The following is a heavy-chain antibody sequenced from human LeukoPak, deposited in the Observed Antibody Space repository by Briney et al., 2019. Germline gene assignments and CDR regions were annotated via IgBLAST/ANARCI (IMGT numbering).Heavy chain of an antibody. CDR1: GGSISSYY. J-gene: IGHJ3*02. Sequence: SETLSLTCTVSGGSISSYYWSWIRQPPGKGLEWIGYIYYSGSTNYNPSLKSRVTISVDTSKNQFSLKPSSVTAADTAVYYCAREVGCSSTSCYFHDAFDIWGQGTMVTVSS. V-gene: IGHV4-59*01. D-gene: IGHD2-2*01. CDR2: IYYSGST. CDR3: AREVGCSSTSCYFHDAFDI.